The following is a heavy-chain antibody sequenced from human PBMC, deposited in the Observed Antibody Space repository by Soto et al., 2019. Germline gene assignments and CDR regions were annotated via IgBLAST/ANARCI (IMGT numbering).Heavy chain of an antibody. V-gene: IGHV4-59*01. Sequence: SETLSLTCTGSGGSISSYYWSWIRQPPGKGLEWIGYIYYSGSTNYNPSLKSRVTISVDTSKNQFSLKLSSVTAADTAVYYCARGSVDTAMVYYYYGMDVWGQGTTVTVSS. CDR2: IYYSGST. D-gene: IGHD5-18*01. J-gene: IGHJ6*02. CDR1: GGSISSYY. CDR3: ARGSVDTAMVYYYYGMDV.